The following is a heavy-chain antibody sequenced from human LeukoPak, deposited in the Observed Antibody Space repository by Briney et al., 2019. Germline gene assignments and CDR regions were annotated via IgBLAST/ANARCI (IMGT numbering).Heavy chain of an antibody. J-gene: IGHJ5*02. D-gene: IGHD2-2*02. CDR3: ARGACSSTSCYTGIRFDH. CDR1: GGTFSSYA. Sequence: ASVNLSCKPSGGTFSSYANNWGRQSPGQGLEWMGGIIPIFGTATYAQRLQGRVTITTDESKSSDYMELSSLRSEDTAVYYCARGACSSTSCYTGIRFDHWGQGTLVTVSS. V-gene: IGHV1-69*05. CDR2: IIPIFGTA.